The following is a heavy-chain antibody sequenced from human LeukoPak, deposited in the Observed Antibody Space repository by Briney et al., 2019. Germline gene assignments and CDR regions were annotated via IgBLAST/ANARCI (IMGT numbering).Heavy chain of an antibody. D-gene: IGHD6-19*01. CDR1: GFTLSSYV. Sequence: GGSLRLSCAASGFTLSSYVIHWVRQAPGKGLEWVAVISYDGSNKYYADSVKGRFTIYRDSSKNTLWLQMNSLRVEDTAVYFCARGSGWPQNWFDPWGQGTLVTVSS. J-gene: IGHJ5*02. V-gene: IGHV3-30*04. CDR2: ISYDGSNK. CDR3: ARGSGWPQNWFDP.